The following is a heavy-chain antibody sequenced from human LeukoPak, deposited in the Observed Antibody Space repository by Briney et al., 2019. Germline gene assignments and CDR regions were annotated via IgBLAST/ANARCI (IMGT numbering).Heavy chain of an antibody. CDR3: AREGIQLWLDLSY. Sequence: ASVKVSCKASGYTFTGHYIHWVRQAPGQGLEWMGWISAYNGNTHYAQKLQGRVTMTTDTSTSTAYMELRSLRSDDTAVYYCAREGIQLWLDLSYWGQGTLVTVSS. CDR2: ISAYNGNT. CDR1: GYTFTGHY. D-gene: IGHD5-18*01. V-gene: IGHV1-18*04. J-gene: IGHJ4*02.